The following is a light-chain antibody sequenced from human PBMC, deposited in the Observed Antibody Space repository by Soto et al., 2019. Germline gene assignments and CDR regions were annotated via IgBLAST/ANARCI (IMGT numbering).Light chain of an antibody. CDR1: SSDVGSYNL. CDR3: CSYAGSSTLV. CDR2: EGS. J-gene: IGLJ1*01. Sequence: QSALTQPASVSGSPGQSITISCTGTSSDVGSYNLVSWYQQHPGKAPKLMIYEGSKRPSGVSNRFSGSKSGNTASLTISGLQAEDEADYYCCSYAGSSTLVSGTGTKVTVL. V-gene: IGLV2-23*01.